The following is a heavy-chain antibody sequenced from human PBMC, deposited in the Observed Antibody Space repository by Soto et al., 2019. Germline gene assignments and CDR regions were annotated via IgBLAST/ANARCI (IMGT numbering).Heavy chain of an antibody. CDR3: ARARCSGGSCYQADY. V-gene: IGHV1-46*03. CDR1: GYTFTSNY. CDR2: INPSGGST. Sequence: QVQLVQSGAEVKKPGASVKVSCKASGYTFTSNYMHWVRQAPGQGLEWMGIINPSGGSTSYAQKFQGRVTMTRDTSTSTVYMELCSLRSEDTAVYYCARARCSGGSCYQADYWGQGTLVTVSS. D-gene: IGHD2-15*01. J-gene: IGHJ4*02.